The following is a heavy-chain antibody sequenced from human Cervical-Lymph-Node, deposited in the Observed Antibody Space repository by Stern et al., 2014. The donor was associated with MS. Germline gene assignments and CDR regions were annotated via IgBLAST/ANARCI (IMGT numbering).Heavy chain of an antibody. CDR3: ARRGGIHYFDS. CDR1: GFSFSGYS. Sequence: EVQLVESGGDLVKPGGSLRLSCAASGFSFSGYSMNWVRQAPGTWLEWVSSMSSKVTYIFDADAVKGRFITARDNAKDSLFLQIHSLRAEDTAVYYCARRGGIHYFDSWGQGTLVSVSS. D-gene: IGHD3-16*01. J-gene: IGHJ4*02. CDR2: MSSKVTYI. V-gene: IGHV3-21*01.